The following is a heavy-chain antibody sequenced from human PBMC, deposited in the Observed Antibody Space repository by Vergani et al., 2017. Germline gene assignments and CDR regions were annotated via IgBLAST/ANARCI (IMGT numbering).Heavy chain of an antibody. CDR3: ASEGGPDAFDI. CDR1: GFTFSSYS. Sequence: EVQLVESGGGLVQPGGSLRLSCAASGFTFSSYSMNWVRQAPGKGLEWVSYISSSSSTIYYADSVKGRFTISRDNAKNSLYLQMNSLRAEDTAVYYCASEGGPDAFDIWGQGTMVTVSS. CDR2: ISSSSSTI. J-gene: IGHJ3*02. V-gene: IGHV3-48*01.